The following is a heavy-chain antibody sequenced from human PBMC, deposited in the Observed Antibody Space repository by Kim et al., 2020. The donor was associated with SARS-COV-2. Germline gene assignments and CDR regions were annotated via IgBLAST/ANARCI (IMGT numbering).Heavy chain of an antibody. CDR3: ARESCVVWRYSSSCSGTDV. J-gene: IGHJ6*02. CDR2: ISDSGTT. V-gene: IGHV4-31*03. Sequence: SETLSLTCTVSGVSVSSGGHYWSWIRQHPGLALEWIGYISDSGTTYYNPSLKSRVTMSVDTSKNQFSLKLNSVTAADTAVYYCARESCVVWRYSSSCSGTDVWGQGTTVTVSS. CDR1: GVSVSSGGHY. D-gene: IGHD6-13*01.